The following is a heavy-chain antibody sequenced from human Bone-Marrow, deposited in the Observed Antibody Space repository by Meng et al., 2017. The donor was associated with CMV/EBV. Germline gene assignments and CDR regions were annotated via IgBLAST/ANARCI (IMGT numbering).Heavy chain of an antibody. D-gene: IGHD2-2*01. Sequence: SETLSLTCAVYGGSFSGYYWSWIRQPPGKGLEWIGEINHSGSTNYNPSLKSRVTISVDTSKDQSSLKLSSVTAADTAVYYCARGVRIVVVPAAPGGSWFDPWGQGTTVTVSS. V-gene: IGHV4-34*01. CDR2: INHSGST. J-gene: IGHJ5*02. CDR1: GGSFSGYY. CDR3: ARGVRIVVVPAAPGGSWFDP.